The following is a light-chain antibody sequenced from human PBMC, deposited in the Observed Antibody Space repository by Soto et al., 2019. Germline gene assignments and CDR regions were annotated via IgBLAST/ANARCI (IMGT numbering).Light chain of an antibody. CDR3: QHYNSYSEA. CDR2: KAS. CDR1: QTISSW. V-gene: IGKV1-5*03. J-gene: IGKJ1*01. Sequence: DIQMTQSPSTLSGSVGDRVTITCRASQTISSWLAWYQQKPGKAPKLLIYKASTLKSGVPSRFSGSGSGTEFTLPISSLQPDDFATYYCQHYNSYSEAFGQGTKVALK.